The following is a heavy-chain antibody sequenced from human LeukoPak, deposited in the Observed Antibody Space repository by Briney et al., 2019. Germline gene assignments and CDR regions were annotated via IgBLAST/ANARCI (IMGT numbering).Heavy chain of an antibody. CDR1: GGSISSSNW. CDR3: ARRPILIAAAALDY. D-gene: IGHD6-13*01. CDR2: ISHSGST. J-gene: IGHJ4*02. Sequence: SETLSLTCAVSGGSISSSNWWSWVRQPPGKGLEWIGEISHSGSTNYNPSLKSRVTISVDKSKNQFSLKLSSVTAADTAVYYCARRPILIAAAALDYWGQGTLVTVSS. V-gene: IGHV4-4*02.